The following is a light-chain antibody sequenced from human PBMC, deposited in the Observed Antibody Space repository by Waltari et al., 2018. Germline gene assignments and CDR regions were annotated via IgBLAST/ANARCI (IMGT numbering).Light chain of an antibody. CDR2: GAS. CDR3: QQYDTSPPGYT. J-gene: IGKJ2*01. Sequence: EIVLTKSPGTLSLSPGERATLSCRASQSVNSRYLAWYQQKPGQAPRLLISGASSRATGIPDRFSGSGSGTDFTLTISRLEPEDFAVYYCQQYDTSPPGYTFGQGTKLEIK. CDR1: QSVNSRY. V-gene: IGKV3-20*01.